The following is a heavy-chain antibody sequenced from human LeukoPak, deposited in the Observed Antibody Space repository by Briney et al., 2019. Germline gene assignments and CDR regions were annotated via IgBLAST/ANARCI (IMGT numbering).Heavy chain of an antibody. D-gene: IGHD3-22*01. Sequence: GGSLRLPCAASGFTFSSYAMSWVRQAPGKGLEWVSAISGSGGSTYYADSVKGRFTISRDNSKNTLYLQMNSLRAEDTAVYYCAKPTYYYDSSGYYETYYFDYWGQGALVTVSS. V-gene: IGHV3-23*01. CDR1: GFTFSSYA. J-gene: IGHJ4*02. CDR2: ISGSGGST. CDR3: AKPTYYYDSSGYYETYYFDY.